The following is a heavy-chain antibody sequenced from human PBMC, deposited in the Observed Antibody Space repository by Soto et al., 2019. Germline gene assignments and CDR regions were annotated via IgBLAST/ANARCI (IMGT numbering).Heavy chain of an antibody. CDR1: DFAFRLHG. D-gene: IGHD3-10*01. V-gene: IGHV3-33*01. J-gene: IGHJ6*02. CDR3: ARDRSSSYSYAMDL. Sequence: QVHLVESGGGVVQPGGSLTLSCSVSDFAFRLHGIHWVRHTPGKGLEWVAMIGHDGTRKYFRDSVRGRFTISRDSAKNKVYLQMNNLRGDDSALYFCARDRSSSYSYAMDLWGQGTTVTVSS. CDR2: IGHDGTRK.